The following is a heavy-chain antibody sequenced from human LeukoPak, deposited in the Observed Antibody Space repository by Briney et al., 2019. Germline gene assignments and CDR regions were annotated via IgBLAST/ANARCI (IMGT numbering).Heavy chain of an antibody. CDR2: IYPGDSDT. CDR3: ARCDSYRFTFDY. V-gene: IGHV5-51*01. CDR1: GYRFTSYW. J-gene: IGHJ4*02. D-gene: IGHD5-18*01. Sequence: GESLKISFQGSGYRFTSYWIGWVRQIPRKGLEGVGIIYPGDSDTRYSPSFQGQVTISADKSISTAYMQWSSLKASVTAMYYCARCDSYRFTFDYWGQGTLVTVSS.